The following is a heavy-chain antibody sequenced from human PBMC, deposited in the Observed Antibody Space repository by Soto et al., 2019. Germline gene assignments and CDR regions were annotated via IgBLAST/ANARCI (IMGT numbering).Heavy chain of an antibody. CDR2: ISYDGNNK. CDR1: GFIFSSYA. D-gene: IGHD2-15*01. J-gene: IGHJ6*02. Sequence: QVQLVESGGGVVQPGRSLRLSCAASGFIFSSYAMYWVRQAPGKGLEWVAVISYDGNNKYYADSVKGRFTISRDNSRNPLYLQMNSLRAEDSAVYYCARAGCDGGSCYTLVGLRYGMDVWGQGTTVTVSS. CDR3: ARAGCDGGSCYTLVGLRYGMDV. V-gene: IGHV3-30-3*01.